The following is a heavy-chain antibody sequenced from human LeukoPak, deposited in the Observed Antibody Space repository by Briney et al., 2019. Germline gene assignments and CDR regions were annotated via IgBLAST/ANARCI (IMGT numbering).Heavy chain of an antibody. CDR3: AKDHHADTAMVS. D-gene: IGHD5-18*01. Sequence: PGGSLRLSCAASGFTFSSYAMNWVRQAPGKGLEWVSSISGSVGRASYADSVKGRFTISRDNSKNTLYLQMNSLRAEGTALYYCAKDHHADTAMVSWGQGTLVTVSS. CDR1: GFTFSSYA. J-gene: IGHJ4*02. V-gene: IGHV3-23*01. CDR2: ISGSVGRA.